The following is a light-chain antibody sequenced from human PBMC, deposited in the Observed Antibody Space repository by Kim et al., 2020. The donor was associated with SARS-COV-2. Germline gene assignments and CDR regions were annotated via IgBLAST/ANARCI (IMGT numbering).Light chain of an antibody. CDR1: QSVSSN. Sequence: EIVMTQSPATLSVSPGERATLSCRASQSVSSNLAWYQQKPGQAPRLLIYGASTRATGIPTRFSGRGSGTEFTLTISSLQSEDFAVYYCQQYNNWSAYSFGQGTKLEI. V-gene: IGKV3-15*01. CDR3: QQYNNWSAYS. CDR2: GAS. J-gene: IGKJ2*01.